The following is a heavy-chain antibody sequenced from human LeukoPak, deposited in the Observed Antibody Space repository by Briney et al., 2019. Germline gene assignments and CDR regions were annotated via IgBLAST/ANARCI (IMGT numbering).Heavy chain of an antibody. CDR2: IYYSGST. Sequence: SETLSLTCTVSGGSISSYYWSWIRQPPGKGLEWIGYIYYSGSTNYNPSLKSRVTISVDTSKNQFSLKLSSVTAADTAVYCCARDNRDYYYYGMDVWGQGTTVTVSS. CDR3: ARDNRDYYYYGMDV. J-gene: IGHJ6*02. CDR1: GGSISSYY. D-gene: IGHD1-14*01. V-gene: IGHV4-59*01.